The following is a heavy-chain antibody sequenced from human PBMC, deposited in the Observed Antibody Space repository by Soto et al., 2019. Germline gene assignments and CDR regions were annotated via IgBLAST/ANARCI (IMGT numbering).Heavy chain of an antibody. CDR1: GYTFTSYA. Sequence: QVQLVQSGSELKKPGASVKVSCKASGYTFTSYAMNWVRQAPGQGLEWMGWINTNTGNPTYAQGFTGRFVFSLDTSVSTAYLQICSLKAEDTAVYYCARDSYYDYVWGSYRWSWDSSGLDYWCQGTLVTVSS. D-gene: IGHD3-16*02. CDR3: ARDSYYDYVWGSYRWSWDSSGLDY. CDR2: INTNTGNP. J-gene: IGHJ4*02. V-gene: IGHV7-4-1*01.